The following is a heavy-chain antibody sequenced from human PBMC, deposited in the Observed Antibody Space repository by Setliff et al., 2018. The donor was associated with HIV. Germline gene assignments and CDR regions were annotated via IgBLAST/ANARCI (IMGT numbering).Heavy chain of an antibody. J-gene: IGHJ6*02. CDR3: ARALLSFGEYDRYYYYGMDV. CDR1: GGSFSGYY. D-gene: IGHD3-10*01. Sequence: LSETLSLTCAVYGGSFSGYYWSWIRQPPGKGLEWIGEINHSGSTNYNPSLKSRVTISVDTSKNQFSLKLSSVTSADTAVYYCARALLSFGEYDRYYYYGMDVWGQGTTVTVSS. V-gene: IGHV4-34*01. CDR2: INHSGST.